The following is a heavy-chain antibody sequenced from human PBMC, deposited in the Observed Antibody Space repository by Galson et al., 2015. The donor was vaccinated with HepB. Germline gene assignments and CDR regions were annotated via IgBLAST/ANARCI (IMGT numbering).Heavy chain of an antibody. CDR3: ARMGRRDGYN. J-gene: IGHJ4*02. V-gene: IGHV3-11*01. D-gene: IGHD5-24*01. CDR2: ISSSAGTI. Sequence: SLRLSCAASGFSFRDYYMTWVRQAPGKGLEWVSYISSSAGTIYYADSVKGRFTISRDNAKNSLFLQMNSLRAEDTAVYYCARMGRRDGYNWGQGTLDTVSS. CDR1: GFSFRDYY.